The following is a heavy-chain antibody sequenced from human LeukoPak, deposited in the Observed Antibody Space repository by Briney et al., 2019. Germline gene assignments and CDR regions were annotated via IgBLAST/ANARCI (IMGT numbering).Heavy chain of an antibody. CDR2: IYHSGSA. J-gene: IGHJ4*02. CDR1: GGSISSSPFY. V-gene: IGHV4-39*01. Sequence: NPSETLSLTCAVSGGSISSSPFYWGWIRQPPGKGLEWIGNIYHSGSAFYNPSLKSRVTISVDTSENQFSLKLNSVTATDTAVYYCARHIRADRDFDFWGQGTQVTVSS. CDR3: ARHIRADRDFDF. D-gene: IGHD1-14*01.